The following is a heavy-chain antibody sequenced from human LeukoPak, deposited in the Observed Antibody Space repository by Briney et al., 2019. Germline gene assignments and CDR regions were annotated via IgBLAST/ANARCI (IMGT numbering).Heavy chain of an antibody. CDR1: GGSVSSGSYY. Sequence: PSETLSLTCTVSGGSVSSGSYYWSWIRQPPGKGLEWIGYIYYSGSTNYNPSLKSRVTISVDTSKNQFSLKLSSVTAADTAVYYCARGGVLRYFDWPLGDAFDIWGQGTMVTVSS. CDR2: IYYSGST. D-gene: IGHD3-9*01. J-gene: IGHJ3*02. CDR3: ARGGVLRYFDWPLGDAFDI. V-gene: IGHV4-61*01.